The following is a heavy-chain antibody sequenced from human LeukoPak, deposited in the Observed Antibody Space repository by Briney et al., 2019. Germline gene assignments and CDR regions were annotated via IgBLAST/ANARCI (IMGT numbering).Heavy chain of an antibody. Sequence: PSETLSLTCTVAGGSISSYYWSWIRQPAGKVLEWIGRSYTSGSTNYNPSLKSRVTMSVDTSKNQFSLKLSSVTAADTAVYYCARGEEKPAANGFDPWGQGTLVTVSS. J-gene: IGHJ5*02. CDR2: SYTSGST. CDR3: ARGEEKPAANGFDP. CDR1: GGSISSYY. V-gene: IGHV4-4*07. D-gene: IGHD2-2*01.